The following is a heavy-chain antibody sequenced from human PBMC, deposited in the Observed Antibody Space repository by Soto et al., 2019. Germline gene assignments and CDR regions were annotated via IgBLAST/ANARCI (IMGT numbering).Heavy chain of an antibody. CDR2: ISSSGSTI. Sequence: PGGSLRLSCAASGFTFSDYYMSWIRQAPGKGLEWVSYISSSGSTIYYADSVKGRFTISRDNAKNSLYLQMSSLRSEDTAVYYCAREHSSSWRFDYWGQGTLVTVSS. D-gene: IGHD6-13*01. CDR1: GFTFSDYY. J-gene: IGHJ4*02. V-gene: IGHV3-11*01. CDR3: AREHSSSWRFDY.